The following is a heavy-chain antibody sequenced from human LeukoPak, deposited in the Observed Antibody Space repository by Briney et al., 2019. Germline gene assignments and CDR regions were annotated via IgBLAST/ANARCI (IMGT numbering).Heavy chain of an antibody. CDR2: IRSKANSYAT. J-gene: IGHJ4*02. CDR1: GFTFSGSA. D-gene: IGHD6-19*01. CDR3: AKERSSGWYGHIHGY. V-gene: IGHV3-73*01. Sequence: GGSLRLSCAASGFTFSGSAMHWVRQASGKGLEWVGRIRSKANSYATAYAASVKGRFTISRDDSKNTAYLQMNSLKTEDTAVYYCAKERSSGWYGHIHGYWGQGTLVTVSS.